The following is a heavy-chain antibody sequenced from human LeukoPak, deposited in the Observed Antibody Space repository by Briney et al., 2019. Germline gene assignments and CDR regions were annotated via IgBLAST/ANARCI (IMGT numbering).Heavy chain of an antibody. CDR2: IKQDGSEK. J-gene: IGHJ4*02. D-gene: IGHD2-2*01. V-gene: IGHV3-7*01. CDR1: GFTFGNYW. Sequence: GGSLRLSCAASGFTFGNYWMSWVRQAPGKGLEWVANIKQDGSEKYYVDSVKGRFTISRDNAENSLYLQMNSLRVEDTAVYYCARAPTVLVGYCSSSSCQADYWGQGTLVTVSS. CDR3: ARAPTVLVGYCSSSSCQADY.